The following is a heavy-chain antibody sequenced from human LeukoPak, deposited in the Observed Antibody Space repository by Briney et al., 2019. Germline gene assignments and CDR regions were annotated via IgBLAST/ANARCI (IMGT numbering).Heavy chain of an antibody. D-gene: IGHD3-22*01. Sequence: GGSLTLSCAVSGITLSNYGMSWVRQAPGKALEWLAGMSDSGGRTNYADSVKGLFTISRDNPKNTLYLQMNSLRAEDTAVYFCAKRGVVIRVILVGFHKEAYYFDSWGQGALVTVSS. CDR2: MSDSGGRT. CDR1: GITLSNYG. CDR3: AKRGVVIRVILVGFHKEAYYFDS. J-gene: IGHJ4*02. V-gene: IGHV3-23*01.